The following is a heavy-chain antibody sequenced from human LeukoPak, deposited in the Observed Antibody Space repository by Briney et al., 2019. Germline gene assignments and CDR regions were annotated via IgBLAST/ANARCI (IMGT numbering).Heavy chain of an antibody. V-gene: IGHV3-48*01. J-gene: IGHJ4*02. Sequence: GGSLRLSCVASGFTFSSYSMNWVRQAPGEGLEWVSYISSSSSTIYYADSVKGRFTISRDNAKNSLYLQMNGLRAEDTAVYYCARDKGGRITGTCDYWGQGTLVTVSS. D-gene: IGHD1-7*01. CDR1: GFTFSSYS. CDR2: ISSSSSTI. CDR3: ARDKGGRITGTCDY.